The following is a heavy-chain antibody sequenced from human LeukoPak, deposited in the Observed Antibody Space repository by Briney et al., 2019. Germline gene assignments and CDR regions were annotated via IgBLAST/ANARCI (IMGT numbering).Heavy chain of an antibody. D-gene: IGHD4-17*01. Sequence: SETLSLTCTVSGGSISSYYWSWIRQPPGKGLEWIGYVHHSGSTNYNPSLKSRVTISIDTSKNHFSLKLSSATAADTAVYYCARWDYGDYGGYWGQGTLVTVSS. J-gene: IGHJ4*02. CDR1: GGSISSYY. V-gene: IGHV4-59*08. CDR2: VHHSGST. CDR3: ARWDYGDYGGY.